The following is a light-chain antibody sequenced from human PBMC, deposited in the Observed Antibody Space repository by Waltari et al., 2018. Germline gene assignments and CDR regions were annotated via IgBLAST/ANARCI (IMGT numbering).Light chain of an antibody. CDR2: GAS. V-gene: IGKV3-15*01. Sequence: EVVMTQSPVTLSVSPGERATLSCRASQSVSSNLAWYQQKPGQAPRLLIYGASTRATGIPARFSGSGSGTEFILTISSLQSEDFAVYFCQQNDKWPLTFGGGTKVEIK. J-gene: IGKJ4*01. CDR1: QSVSSN. CDR3: QQNDKWPLT.